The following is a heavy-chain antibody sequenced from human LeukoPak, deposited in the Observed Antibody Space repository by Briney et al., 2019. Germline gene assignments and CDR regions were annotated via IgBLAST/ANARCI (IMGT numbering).Heavy chain of an antibody. CDR1: GGSISTYY. V-gene: IGHV4-59*12. CDR3: AREGEDTANREFFDY. Sequence: PSETLSLTCTVSGGSISTYYWSWIRQPPGKGLEWIGYIHYSGTTNYNPSLKNRVTISLDTSKNQFSLNLSSVTAADTAVYYCAREGEDTANREFFDYWGQGTLVTVSS. CDR2: IHYSGTT. J-gene: IGHJ4*02. D-gene: IGHD5-18*01.